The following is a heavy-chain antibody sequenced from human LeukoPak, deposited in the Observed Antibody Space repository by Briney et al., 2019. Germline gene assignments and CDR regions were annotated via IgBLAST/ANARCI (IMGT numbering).Heavy chain of an antibody. CDR1: GFTFSNYC. CDR2: ISSSSSYI. D-gene: IGHD2-2*01. V-gene: IGHV3-21*01. J-gene: IGHJ6*02. Sequence: PGGSLRLSCAASGFTFSNYCMNWVRQAPGKGLEWVSSISSSSSYIYYADSVKGRFTISRDNAKNSLYLQMNSLRAEDTAVYYCASGGSSCSSTSCYPRYYYYGMDVWGQGTTVTVSS. CDR3: ASGGSSCSSTSCYPRYYYYGMDV.